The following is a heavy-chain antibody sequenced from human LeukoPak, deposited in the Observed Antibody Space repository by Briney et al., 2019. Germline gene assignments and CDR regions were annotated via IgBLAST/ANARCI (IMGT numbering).Heavy chain of an antibody. Sequence: SETLSLTCTVSGGSISSGSYKWGWIRQPPGKGLEWIGSISYSGSTYYNPSLKSRVTISVDTSKNQFSLELTSVTAADTAVYYCARLDTVPTRDYWGQGTLVTVSS. V-gene: IGHV4-39*07. J-gene: IGHJ4*02. D-gene: IGHD3/OR15-3a*01. CDR3: ARLDTVPTRDY. CDR2: ISYSGST. CDR1: GGSISSGSYK.